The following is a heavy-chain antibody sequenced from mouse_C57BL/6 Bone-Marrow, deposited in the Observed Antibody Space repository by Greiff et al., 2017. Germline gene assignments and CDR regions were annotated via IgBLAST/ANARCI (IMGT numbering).Heavy chain of an antibody. J-gene: IGHJ2*01. CDR1: GYTFTDYN. Sequence: EVQRVESGPELVKPGASVKMSCKASGYTFTDYNMHWVKQSHGKSLEWIGYINPNNGGTSYNQKFKGKATLTVNKSSSTAYMELRSLTSEDSAVYYCASGYYYFDYWGQGTTLTVSS. V-gene: IGHV1-22*01. CDR2: INPNNGGT. CDR3: ASGYYYFDY. D-gene: IGHD2-3*01.